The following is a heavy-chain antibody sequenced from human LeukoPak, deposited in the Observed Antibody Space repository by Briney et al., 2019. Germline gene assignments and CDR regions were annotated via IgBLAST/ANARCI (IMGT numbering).Heavy chain of an antibody. D-gene: IGHD6-19*01. CDR2: IYTSGST. Sequence: SETLSLTCTVSGGSISSGSYYWSWIRQPAGKGLEWIGRIYTSGSTNYNPSLKSRVTISVDTSKNQFSLKLSSVTAADTAVYYCARMLYSWYSSGWYQGFGYWGQGTLVTVSS. CDR1: GGSISSGSYY. J-gene: IGHJ4*02. CDR3: ARMLYSWYSSGWYQGFGY. V-gene: IGHV4-61*02.